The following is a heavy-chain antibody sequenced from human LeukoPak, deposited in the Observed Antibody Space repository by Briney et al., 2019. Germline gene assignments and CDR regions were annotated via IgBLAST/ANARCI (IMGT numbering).Heavy chain of an antibody. D-gene: IGHD3-16*01. V-gene: IGHV4-59*01. CDR1: GGSISNYY. CDR3: ARGGGLDV. CDR2: IYYSGTT. Sequence: SETLSLTCTVSGGSISNYYWSWIRQPPGKGLEWIGYIYYSGTTNYSPSLKSRVTISVDTSKNQFSLKLSSVTAADTAVYYCARGGGLDVWGQGATVTVSS. J-gene: IGHJ6*02.